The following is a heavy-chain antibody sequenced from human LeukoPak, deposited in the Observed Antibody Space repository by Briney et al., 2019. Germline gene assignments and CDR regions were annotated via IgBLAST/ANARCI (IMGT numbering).Heavy chain of an antibody. CDR3: ARGQILGYGSGSYYNRYYMDV. J-gene: IGHJ6*03. V-gene: IGHV4-34*01. D-gene: IGHD3-10*01. CDR2: INHSGST. Sequence: PSETLSLTCAVYGGSFSGYYWSWIRQPPGKGLEWIGEINHSGSTNYNPSLKSRVTISVDTSKNQFSLKLSSVTAADTAVYYCARGQILGYGSGSYYNRYYMDVWGKGTTVTVSS. CDR1: GGSFSGYY.